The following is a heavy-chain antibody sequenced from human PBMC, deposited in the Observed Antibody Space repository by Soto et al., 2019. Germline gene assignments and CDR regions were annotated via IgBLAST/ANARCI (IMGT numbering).Heavy chain of an antibody. CDR1: GFTFSSYS. CDR3: ARERGILTGYGYYYYYGMDV. V-gene: IGHV3-48*02. D-gene: IGHD3-9*01. Sequence: AGGSLRLSCAASGFTFSSYSMNWVRQAPGKGLEWVSYISSSSSTIYYADSVKGRFTISRGNAKNSLYLQMNSLRDEDTAVYYCARERGILTGYGYYYYYGMDVWGQGTTVNVSS. CDR2: ISSSSSTI. J-gene: IGHJ6*02.